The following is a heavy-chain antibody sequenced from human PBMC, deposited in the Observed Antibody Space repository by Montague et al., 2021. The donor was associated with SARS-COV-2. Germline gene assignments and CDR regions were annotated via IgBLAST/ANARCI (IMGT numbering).Heavy chain of an antibody. D-gene: IGHD3-16*02. J-gene: IGHJ5*02. V-gene: IGHV4-39*01. CDR1: GDSIRSSGYY. CDR3: ARLGFVELWLNLGWSDP. CDR2: VYYSGST. Sequence: SETLSLTCSVSGDSIRSSGYYWGWIRQPPGKGLEWIGTVYYSGSTNYNPSLKSRVTMPVDTPKNQFSLELRSVTAADTAVYYCARLGFVELWLNLGWSDPWGQGTLVTVSS.